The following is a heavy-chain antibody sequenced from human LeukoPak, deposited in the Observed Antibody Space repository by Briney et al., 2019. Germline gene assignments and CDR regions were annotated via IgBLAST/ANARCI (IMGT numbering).Heavy chain of an antibody. D-gene: IGHD3-10*01. CDR2: IYYSGST. CDR1: GGSLSSGNYY. J-gene: IGHJ3*02. V-gene: IGHV4-61*01. CDR3: AREEMVREGDAFDI. Sequence: SQTLSLTCAVSGGSLSSGNYYWSWIRQPPGKGLEWIGYIYYSGSTNYNPSLKSRVTISVDTSKNQFSLKLSSVTAADTAVYYCAREEMVREGDAFDIWGQGTMVTVSP.